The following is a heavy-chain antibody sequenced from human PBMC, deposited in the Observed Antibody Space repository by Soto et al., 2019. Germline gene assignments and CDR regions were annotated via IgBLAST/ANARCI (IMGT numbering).Heavy chain of an antibody. V-gene: IGHV1-69*13. J-gene: IGHJ4*02. D-gene: IGHD4-17*01. Sequence: SVKVSCKASGGTFSSHSINWVRQAPGQGLEWMGGVISLFGTANYAHNFKGRVTITADQSTSTAYMELNSLRSDDTAVYYCAREVGYGDFSAALLDWGQGTLVTVSS. CDR2: VISLFGTA. CDR3: AREVGYGDFSAALLD. CDR1: GGTFSSHS.